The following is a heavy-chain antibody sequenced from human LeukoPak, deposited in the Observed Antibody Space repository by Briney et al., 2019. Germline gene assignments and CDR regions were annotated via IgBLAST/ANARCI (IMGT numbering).Heavy chain of an antibody. CDR3: AKRSGVGSSSSAYYYMDV. D-gene: IGHD6-6*01. J-gene: IGHJ6*03. CDR2: ISGSGGST. CDR1: GFTFSSYA. Sequence: QPGGSLRLSCAASGFTFSSYAMSWVRQAPGKGLEWVSAISGSGGSTYYADSVKGRFTISRDNSKNTLYLQMNSLRAEDTAVYYCAKRSGVGSSSSAYYYMDVWGKGTTVTVSS. V-gene: IGHV3-23*01.